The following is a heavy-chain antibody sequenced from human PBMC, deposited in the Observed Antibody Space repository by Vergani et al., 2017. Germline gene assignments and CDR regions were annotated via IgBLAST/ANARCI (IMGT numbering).Heavy chain of an antibody. CDR1: GGSFSGYY. CDR2: INHSGST. V-gene: IGHV4-34*01. Sequence: QVQLQQWGAGLLKPSETLSLTCAVYGGSFSGYYWSWIRQPPGKGLEWIGEINHSGSTNYNPSLKSRVTISVDTSKNQFSLKLSSVTAADTAVYYWAREVRRSSGWYRWFDPWGQGTLVTVSS. J-gene: IGHJ5*02. D-gene: IGHD6-19*01. CDR3: AREVRRSSGWYRWFDP.